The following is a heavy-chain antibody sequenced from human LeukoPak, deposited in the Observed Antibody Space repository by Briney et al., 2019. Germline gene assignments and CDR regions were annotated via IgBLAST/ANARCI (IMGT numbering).Heavy chain of an antibody. J-gene: IGHJ4*02. D-gene: IGHD2-21*02. V-gene: IGHV3-23*01. CDR3: AKGERAYCGGDCYYDY. Sequence: PGGSLRLSCAASGFTFSNYVMSWVRQAPGKGLEWVSAISGSGGSTYYADSVKGRFTISRDNSKNTLYLQMNSLRAEDTAVYYCAKGERAYCGGDCYYDYWGQGTLVTVSS. CDR1: GFTFSNYV. CDR2: ISGSGGST.